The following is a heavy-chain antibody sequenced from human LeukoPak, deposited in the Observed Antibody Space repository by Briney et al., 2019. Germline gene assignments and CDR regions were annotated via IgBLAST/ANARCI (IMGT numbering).Heavy chain of an antibody. J-gene: IGHJ4*02. CDR2: ISGSGGST. CDR3: ARAPSGVTNFDY. D-gene: IGHD3-16*01. CDR1: GFTFSGYA. Sequence: GGSLRLSCAASGFTFSGYAMSWVRQAPGKGLEWASAISGSGGSTYYADSVKGRFTISRDNSKYTLYLQMNSLRAEDTAVYYCARAPSGVTNFDYCGQGTLVTVSS. V-gene: IGHV3-23*01.